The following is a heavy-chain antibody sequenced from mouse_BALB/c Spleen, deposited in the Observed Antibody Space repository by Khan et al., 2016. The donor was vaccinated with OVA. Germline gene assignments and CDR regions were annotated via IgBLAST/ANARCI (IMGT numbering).Heavy chain of an antibody. CDR3: ATSYVYGCYFDW. Sequence: VQLVESGAGLVQPGGSRKLSCAASGFTFTNYGMHWVRQAPEKGLEWIAYINRDSSTIYYADTFKGRFTISRDNPKNTPFLQMTSVMSEDTARDYCATSYVYGCYFDWGGPGTTITVAS. J-gene: IGHJ2*01. V-gene: IGHV5-17*02. CDR1: GFTFTNYG. CDR2: INRDSSTI. D-gene: IGHD1-1*01.